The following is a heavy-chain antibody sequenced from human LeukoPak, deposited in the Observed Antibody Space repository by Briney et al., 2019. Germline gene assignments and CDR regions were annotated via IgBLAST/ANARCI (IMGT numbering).Heavy chain of an antibody. J-gene: IGHJ4*02. D-gene: IGHD1-1*01. CDR3: ARPHYDTTGYFDY. V-gene: IGHV1-18*01. Sequence: ASVKVSCKASGYMFSRYGMSWVRQAPGQGPEWMGWISGYNDNTNYAQKFQDRVTMTTDTSTSTAYMELRSLRSDDTAVYYCARPHYDTTGYFDYWGQGTLVTVSS. CDR2: ISGYNDNT. CDR1: GYMFSRYG.